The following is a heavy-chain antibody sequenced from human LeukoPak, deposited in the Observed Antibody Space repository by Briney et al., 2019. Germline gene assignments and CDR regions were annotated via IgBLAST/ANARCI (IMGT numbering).Heavy chain of an antibody. D-gene: IGHD3-3*01. CDR1: GGSISSYY. CDR3: ASALEPSYYYYYYMDV. J-gene: IGHJ6*03. V-gene: IGHV4-4*07. Sequence: PSETLSLTCTVSGGSISSYYWSWIRQPAGKGLEWIGRIYTSGSTNYNPSLKSRVTISVDTSKNQFSLKLSSVTAADTAVYYCASALEPSYYYYYYMDVWGKGTTVTISS. CDR2: IYTSGST.